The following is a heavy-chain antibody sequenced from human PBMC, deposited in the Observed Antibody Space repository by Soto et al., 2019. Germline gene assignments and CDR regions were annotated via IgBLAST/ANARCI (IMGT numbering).Heavy chain of an antibody. CDR3: VSDVGELQDLWSGLDK. CDR1: GYSINSGYY. D-gene: IGHD3-3*01. CDR2: VFHSGTT. V-gene: IGHV4-38-2*02. Sequence: SETLSLTCSVSGYSINSGYYWGWIRQPTGKGLEWIGSVFHSGTTYSNPSLKTRLTISVDTSKNEISLDLNAVTAGGRAVYHCVSDVGELQDLWSGLDKGGQG. J-gene: IGHJ4*02.